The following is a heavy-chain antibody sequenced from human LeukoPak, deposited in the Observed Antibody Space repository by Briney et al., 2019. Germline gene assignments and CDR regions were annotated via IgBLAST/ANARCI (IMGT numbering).Heavy chain of an antibody. CDR3: ARAGGAARPVDY. Sequence: ASVKVSCKASGYTFTGCYMHWVRQAPGQGPEWMGWINPNSGGTNYAQKFQGRVTMTRDTSITTAYMELSRLRSDDTAVYYCARAGGAARPVDYWGQGTLVTVSS. CDR1: GYTFTGCY. CDR2: INPNSGGT. D-gene: IGHD6-6*01. J-gene: IGHJ4*02. V-gene: IGHV1-2*02.